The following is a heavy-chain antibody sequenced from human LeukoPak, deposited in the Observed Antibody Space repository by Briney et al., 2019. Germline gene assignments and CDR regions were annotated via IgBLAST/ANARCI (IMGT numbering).Heavy chain of an antibody. D-gene: IGHD4-17*01. Sequence: GGSLRLSCAASDFTFTSYGMSWVRQAPGKGLEWVSAISGSGGSTYYADSVKGRFTISRDNSKNTLYLRMNSLRVEDTAVCYCAKEKTTRSALGFDYWGQGTLVTVSS. CDR1: DFTFTSYG. CDR3: AKEKTTRSALGFDY. V-gene: IGHV3-23*01. J-gene: IGHJ4*02. CDR2: ISGSGGST.